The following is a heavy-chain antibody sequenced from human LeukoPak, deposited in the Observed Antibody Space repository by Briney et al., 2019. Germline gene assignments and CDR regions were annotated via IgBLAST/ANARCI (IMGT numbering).Heavy chain of an antibody. CDR1: GFTFSIYG. V-gene: IGHV3-30*02. CDR2: IRYDGSNK. J-gene: IGHJ4*02. D-gene: IGHD3-22*01. Sequence: GGSLRLSCAASGFTFSIYGMHSVRQAPGKGLEWVAYIRYDGSNKYYADSVKGRFTISRDNSKNTLYLQMNSLRAEDTAVYYCAKEGPSIPNYYDSSGLDYWGQGTLVTVSS. CDR3: AKEGPSIPNYYDSSGLDY.